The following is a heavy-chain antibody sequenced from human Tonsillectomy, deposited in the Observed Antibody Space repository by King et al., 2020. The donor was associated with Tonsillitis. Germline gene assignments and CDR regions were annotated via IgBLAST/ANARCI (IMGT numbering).Heavy chain of an antibody. CDR3: ARDDYDSSGYLARAFDF. V-gene: IGHV3-21*01. D-gene: IGHD3-22*01. Sequence: VQLVESGGGLVKPGGSLRLSCAASGFTFSYYTMNWVRQAPGKGLEWVSSITSSSTYIYYADSVKGRFTISRDNAKNSLYLQMNSLRAEDTAVYYCARDDYDSSGYLARAFDFWGQGTMGTVSS. CDR1: GFTFSYYT. J-gene: IGHJ3*01. CDR2: ITSSSTYI.